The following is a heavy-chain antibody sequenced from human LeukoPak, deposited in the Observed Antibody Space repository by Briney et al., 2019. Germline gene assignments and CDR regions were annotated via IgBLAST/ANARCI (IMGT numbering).Heavy chain of an antibody. CDR2: ISSSSSYI. D-gene: IGHD3-3*01. J-gene: IGHJ5*02. CDR3: ARGDVRDYDFWSGYHSGNWFDP. CDR1: GFTFSSYS. Sequence: GGSLRLSCAASGFTFSSYSMNWVRQAPGKGLEWVSSISSSSSYIYYADSVKGRFTISRDNAKNSLYLQMNSLRAEDTAVYYCARGDVRDYDFWSGYHSGNWFDPWGQGTLVTVSS. V-gene: IGHV3-21*01.